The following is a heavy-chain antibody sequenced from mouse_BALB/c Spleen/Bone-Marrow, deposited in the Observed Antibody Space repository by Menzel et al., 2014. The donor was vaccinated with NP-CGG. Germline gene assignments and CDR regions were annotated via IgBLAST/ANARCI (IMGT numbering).Heavy chain of an antibody. V-gene: IGHV5-6*01. CDR3: TRRDCGVGGGCGRGDEDC. D-gene: IGHD2-13*01. Sequence: EVMLVESGGDLVRPGGSLKLSCAASGFTFSNYGMSWVRQTPDKRLEWVAIINSGGSYTYYPDSVKGRFTISRDNAKNSIGLQMGRIIADDNAGYVGTRRDCGVGGGCGRGDEDCWAQRPAVTAS. J-gene: IGHJ4*01. CDR1: GFTFSNYG. CDR2: INSGGSYT.